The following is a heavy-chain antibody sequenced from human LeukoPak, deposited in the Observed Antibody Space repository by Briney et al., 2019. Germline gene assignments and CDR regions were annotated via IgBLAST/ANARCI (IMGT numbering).Heavy chain of an antibody. CDR2: INHSGST. D-gene: IGHD1-26*01. V-gene: IGHV4-34*01. Sequence: SETLSLTCAVYGGSLSGSYWSWIRQPPGKGLEWIGEINHSGSTNYNPSLPSRVTISVDTAKNQFSLKLSSVTAADTAVYYCARGPHGWGWFDPWGQGTLVPVSS. J-gene: IGHJ5*02. CDR3: ARGPHGWGWFDP. CDR1: GGSLSGSY.